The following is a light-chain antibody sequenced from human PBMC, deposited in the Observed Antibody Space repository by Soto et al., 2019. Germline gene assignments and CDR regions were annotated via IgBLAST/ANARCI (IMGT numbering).Light chain of an antibody. CDR3: QQFDRALPSWT. CDR2: GAS. V-gene: IGKV3-20*01. CDR1: QSVSSNY. Sequence: ETVLTQSPGTLSLSPGERATLSCRASQSVSSNYLAWYQHIPGQAPRLLIYGASTRATGIPDRFSGSGSGTDCTLTISRLEPEDFAVYYCQQFDRALPSWTFGPGTKVE. J-gene: IGKJ1*01.